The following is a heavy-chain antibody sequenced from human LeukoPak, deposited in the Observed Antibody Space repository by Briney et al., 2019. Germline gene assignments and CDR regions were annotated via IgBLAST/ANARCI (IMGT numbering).Heavy chain of an antibody. Sequence: PGGSLRLSCAASGFTFDDYAMHWVRQAPGKGLEWVSGISWDSGSIGYADSVEGRFTICGDNAKNSLYLQINSLRAEHTAFYYCAKDSPLGGDYYYFGMDVWAQGPTVTVSS. J-gene: IGHJ6*02. CDR2: ISWDSGSI. V-gene: IGHV3-9*01. D-gene: IGHD1-26*01. CDR1: GFTFDDYA. CDR3: AKDSPLGGDYYYFGMDV.